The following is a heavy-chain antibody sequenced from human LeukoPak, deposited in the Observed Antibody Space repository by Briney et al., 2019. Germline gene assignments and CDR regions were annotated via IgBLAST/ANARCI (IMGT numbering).Heavy chain of an antibody. CDR3: ARGFLGDAFDI. CDR1: GFTFSRYD. Sequence: GGSLRLSCAASGFTFSRYDMHWVRQATGKGPEWVSAIGTVGDPYYPGSVKGRFTISRENAKNSLYLQMNSLRAGDTAVYYCARGFLGDAFDIWGQGTMVTVSS. CDR2: IGTVGDP. J-gene: IGHJ3*02. D-gene: IGHD3-3*01. V-gene: IGHV3-13*05.